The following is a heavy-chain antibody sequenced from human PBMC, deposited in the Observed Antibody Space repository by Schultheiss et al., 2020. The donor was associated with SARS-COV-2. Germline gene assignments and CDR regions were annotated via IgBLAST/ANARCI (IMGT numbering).Heavy chain of an antibody. CDR3: ARVQNYGDLLTYYMDV. Sequence: GGSLRLSCAASGFTFSSYDMHWVRQATGKGLEWVSRINSDGSSTSYADSVKGRFTISRDNARNSLHLQMNNLRAEDTAVYYCARVQNYGDLLTYYMDVWGKGTTVTVSS. CDR1: GFTFSSYD. D-gene: IGHD4-17*01. CDR2: INSDGSST. V-gene: IGHV3-74*01. J-gene: IGHJ6*03.